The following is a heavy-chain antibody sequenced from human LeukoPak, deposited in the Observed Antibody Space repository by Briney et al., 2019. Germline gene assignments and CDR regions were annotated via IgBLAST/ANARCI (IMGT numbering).Heavy chain of an antibody. V-gene: IGHV4-34*01. D-gene: IGHD1-1*01. CDR1: GGSFSGYY. J-gene: IGHJ4*02. Sequence: PSETLSLTCAVYGGSFSGYYWSWIRQAPGKGLEWIGEINHSGSTNYNPSLKSRVTISVDTSKNQFSLKLSSVTAADTAVYYCARLASPVQKYFDYWGQGTLVTVSS. CDR2: INHSGST. CDR3: ARLASPVQKYFDY.